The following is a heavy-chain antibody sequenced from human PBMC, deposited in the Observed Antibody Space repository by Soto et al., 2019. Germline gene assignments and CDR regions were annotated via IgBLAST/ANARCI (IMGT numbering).Heavy chain of an antibody. CDR2: IYWDDDK. CDR1: ELSLSTSGVG. V-gene: IGHV2-5*02. J-gene: IGHJ4*02. D-gene: IGHD3-10*01. Sequence: QITLKASGPTLVEPTQTLTLTCTFSELSLSTSGVGVGWIRQPPGKALEWLALIYWDDDKRYSPSLKSRLTITKVTSNNQVVLTMTNMDPVDTATYYCVHSHVLRWFGFDSWGQGTLVTVPS. CDR3: VHSHVLRWFGFDS.